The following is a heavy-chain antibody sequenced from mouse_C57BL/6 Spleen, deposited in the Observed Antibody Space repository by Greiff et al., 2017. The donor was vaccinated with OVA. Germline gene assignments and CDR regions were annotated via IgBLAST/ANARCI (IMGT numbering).Heavy chain of an antibody. J-gene: IGHJ2*01. Sequence: QVQLQQSGPELVKPGASVKISCKASGYAFSSSWMNWVKQRPGKGLEWIGRIYPGDGDTNYNGKFKGKATLTAAKSSSTAYMQLSSLTSEDSAVYFCARDYYDYYFDYWGQGTTLTVSS. CDR1: GYAFSSSW. CDR3: ARDYYDYYFDY. V-gene: IGHV1-82*01. CDR2: IYPGDGDT. D-gene: IGHD2-4*01.